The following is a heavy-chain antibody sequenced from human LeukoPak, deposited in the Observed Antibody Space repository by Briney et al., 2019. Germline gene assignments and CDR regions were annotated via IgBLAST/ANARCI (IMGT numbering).Heavy chain of an antibody. CDR3: AKVSWGGLRDY. D-gene: IGHD3-16*01. Sequence: PGGSLRISCAASGFTFSSYDMSWVRQAPGKGLEWVSGIYKSGGSTYYADSVKGRFTISRDNSKNTLYLQMNSLRAEDTAEYYCAKVSWGGLRDYWGQGTLVTVSS. J-gene: IGHJ4*02. CDR1: GFTFSSYD. V-gene: IGHV3-23*05. CDR2: IYKSGGST.